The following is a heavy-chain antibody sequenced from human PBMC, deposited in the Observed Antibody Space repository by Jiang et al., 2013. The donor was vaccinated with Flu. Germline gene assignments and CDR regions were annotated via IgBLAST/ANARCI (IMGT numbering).Heavy chain of an antibody. D-gene: IGHD3-10*01. CDR1: GYSFTSYW. V-gene: IGHV5-51*01. J-gene: IGHJ4*02. CDR2: IYPGDSDT. CDR3: ARRAPDYYGSGSRRGYFDY. Sequence: GAEVKKPGESLKISCKGSGYSFTSYWIGWVRQMPGKGLEWMGIIYPGDSDTRYSPSFQGQVTISADKSISTAYLQWSSLKASDTAMYYCARRAPDYYGSGSRRGYFDYWGQGTLVTVSS.